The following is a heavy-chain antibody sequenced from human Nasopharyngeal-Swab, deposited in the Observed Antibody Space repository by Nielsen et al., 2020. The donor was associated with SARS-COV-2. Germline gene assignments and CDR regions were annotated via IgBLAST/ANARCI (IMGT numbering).Heavy chain of an antibody. J-gene: IGHJ4*02. CDR1: GYSFISYG. CDR3: ARAPHYDYIWGSYHQGFNFDY. V-gene: IGHV1-18*01. CDR2: VSAYNGHT. D-gene: IGHD3-16*02. Sequence: ASVKVSCKASGYSFISYGISWVRQAPGQGLEWMGWVSAYNGHTNYAPKLQGRVTMTTDTSTSTAYMELRSLRSDDTAVYYCARAPHYDYIWGSYHQGFNFDYWGQGTLVTVSS.